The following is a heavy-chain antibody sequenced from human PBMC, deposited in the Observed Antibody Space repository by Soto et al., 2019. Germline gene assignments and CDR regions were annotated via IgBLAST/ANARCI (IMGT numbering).Heavy chain of an antibody. V-gene: IGHV3-23*01. CDR1: GFTFSSYA. J-gene: IGHJ4*02. CDR3: AKEQKHSSSWSELNY. D-gene: IGHD6-13*01. CDR2: ISGSGIST. Sequence: EVQLLESGGGLVQPGGSLRLSCAASGFTFSSYAMSWVRQAPGKGLEWVSAISGSGISTYYADSVKGRFTISRDNSKNTLYLQMHSLRDAATAVYYCAKEQKHSSSWSELNYWGQGTLVTVSS.